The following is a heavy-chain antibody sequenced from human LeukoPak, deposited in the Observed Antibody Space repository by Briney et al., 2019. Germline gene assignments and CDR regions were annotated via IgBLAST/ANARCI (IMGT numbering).Heavy chain of an antibody. CDR1: GGSISSYY. CDR2: IYYSGST. CDR3: AREQQLVPGWFDP. D-gene: IGHD6-13*01. Sequence: SETLSLTCTVSGGSISSYYWSWIRQPPRKGLEWIGYIYYSGSTNYNPSLKSRVTISADTSKNQFSLKLSSVTAADTAVYYCAREQQLVPGWFDPWGQGTLVTVSS. J-gene: IGHJ5*02. V-gene: IGHV4-59*01.